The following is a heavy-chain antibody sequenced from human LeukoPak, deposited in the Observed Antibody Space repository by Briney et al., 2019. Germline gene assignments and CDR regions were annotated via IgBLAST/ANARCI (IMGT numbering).Heavy chain of an antibody. V-gene: IGHV4-34*01. D-gene: IGHD3-22*01. Sequence: SETLSLTCAVYGGSFSDYFWSWIRRPPGKGLEWIGEISHSGSTTYNPSLRSRVTISVDTSKNQFSLKLSSVTAADTAVYYCAREGQYYYDSSGGWFDPWGQGTLVTVSS. CDR1: GGSFSDYF. J-gene: IGHJ5*02. CDR3: AREGQYYYDSSGGWFDP. CDR2: ISHSGST.